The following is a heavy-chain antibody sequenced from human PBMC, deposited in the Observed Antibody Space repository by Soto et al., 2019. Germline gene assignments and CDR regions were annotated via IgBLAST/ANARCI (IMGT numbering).Heavy chain of an antibody. CDR1: GVPFRNAW. J-gene: IGHJ5*02. CDR2: IKSKTDGGTT. V-gene: IGHV3-15*01. D-gene: IGHD2-15*01. CDR3: TTDSLGYCSGGSCFRYTWVDP. Sequence: GGALRLSCSASGVPFRNAWMSWVRRAPGKGLEWVGRIKSKTDGGTTDYAAPVKGRFTISRDDSKNTLYLQMNSLKTEDTAVYYCTTDSLGYCSGGSCFRYTWVDPWGQGTLVTV.